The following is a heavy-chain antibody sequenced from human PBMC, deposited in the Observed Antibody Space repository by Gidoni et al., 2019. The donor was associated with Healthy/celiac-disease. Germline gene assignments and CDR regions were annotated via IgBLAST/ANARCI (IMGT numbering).Heavy chain of an antibody. J-gene: IGHJ4*02. D-gene: IGHD2-2*01. V-gene: IGHV3-7*03. CDR3: ASNQLKYYFDY. CDR2: IKQDGSEK. CDR1: GFPFSSYW. Sequence: EVQLVESGGGLVQPGGSLRLSCAASGFPFSSYWTSWVRQAPGKGLEWVANIKQDGSEKYYVDSVKGRFTISRDNAKNSLYLQMNSLRAEDTAVYYCASNQLKYYFDYWGQGTLVTVSS.